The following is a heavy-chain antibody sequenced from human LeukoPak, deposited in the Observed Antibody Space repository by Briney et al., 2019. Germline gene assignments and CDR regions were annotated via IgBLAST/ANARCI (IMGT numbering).Heavy chain of an antibody. CDR1: GGSFSDYY. J-gene: IGHJ5*02. CDR3: AKGHRYSSGWYWSHWFDP. D-gene: IGHD6-19*01. CDR2: INHSGSI. V-gene: IGHV4-34*01. Sequence: MPSETLSLTCAVYGGSFSDYYWTWIRQPPGKGLEWIGEINHSGSINYNPSLKSRVTISVDTSKKQFFLRLSSVTAADTAVYYCAKGHRYSSGWYWSHWFDPWGQGTLVTVSS.